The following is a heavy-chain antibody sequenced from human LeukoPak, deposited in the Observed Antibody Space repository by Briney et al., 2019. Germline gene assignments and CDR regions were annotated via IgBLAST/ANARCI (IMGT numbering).Heavy chain of an antibody. D-gene: IGHD3-3*01. CDR1: GGSVTSTNW. CDR2: VHLDGRT. J-gene: IGHJ4*02. Sequence: PSGTLSLTCGVSGGSVTSTNWGTWVRQPPGKGLEWIGEVHLDGRTNYNPSLKSRLTISVDLSENHISLKLTSVTAADTAVYYCAREGGFFRPLDYSGQGTLVTVSS. CDR3: AREGGFFRPLDY. V-gene: IGHV4-4*02.